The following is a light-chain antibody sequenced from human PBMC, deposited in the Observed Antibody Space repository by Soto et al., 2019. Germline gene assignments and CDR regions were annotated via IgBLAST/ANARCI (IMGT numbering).Light chain of an antibody. CDR3: AAWDDSLRGWV. J-gene: IGLJ3*02. V-gene: IGLV1-47*02. Sequence: QSVLTQPPSASGTPGQRVTISCSGSSSNIGSNYVYWYQQLPGTAPKLLIYTNDQRPSGVPDRCSGSKSGTSAALAISGLRSEDEAAYYCAAWDDSLRGWVFGGGTQLTVL. CDR1: SSNIGSNY. CDR2: TND.